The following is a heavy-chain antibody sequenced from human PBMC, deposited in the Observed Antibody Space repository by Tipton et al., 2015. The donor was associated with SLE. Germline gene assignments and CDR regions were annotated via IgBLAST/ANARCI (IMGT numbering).Heavy chain of an antibody. D-gene: IGHD7-27*01. V-gene: IGHV4-61*01. Sequence: TLSLTCTVSGGSISSGSYYWSWIRQAPGKGLEWIGYIYYSRGTNYNPSLKSRGTISVDKSKNQFSLRLRSVTAADTAVYYCARGRGWGDAFDIWGQGTMVTVSS. CDR2: IYYSRGT. CDR3: ARGRGWGDAFDI. J-gene: IGHJ3*02. CDR1: GGSISSGSYY.